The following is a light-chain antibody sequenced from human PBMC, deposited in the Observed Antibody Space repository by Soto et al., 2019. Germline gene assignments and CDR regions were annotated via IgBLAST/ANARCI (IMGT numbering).Light chain of an antibody. CDR1: SSDVCGYNY. J-gene: IGLJ2*01. V-gene: IGLV2-8*01. CDR3: SSYAGSNNLV. CDR2: EVS. Sequence: QSVLTQPPSASGSPGQSVTISCTGTSSDVCGYNYVSWYQQHPGKAPKLMIYEVSKRPSGVPDRCSGSKSGNTASLTVSGLQAEDEADYYCSSYAGSNNLVFGGGTKLTVL.